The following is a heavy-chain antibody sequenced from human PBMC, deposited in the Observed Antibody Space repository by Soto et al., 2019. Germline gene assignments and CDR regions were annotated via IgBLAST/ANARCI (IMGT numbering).Heavy chain of an antibody. CDR1: GYTFTSYA. V-gene: IGHV1-3*01. CDR3: ARSIVVVTAADY. D-gene: IGHD2-21*02. CDR2: INAGNGNT. Sequence: GASAMVSSRASGYTFTSYAMHWLRRAPGQRLEWMGWINAGNGNTKYSQKVQGRVTITRDTSASTAYMELSSLRSEDTAVYYCARSIVVVTAADYWGQGTLVTVSS. J-gene: IGHJ4*02.